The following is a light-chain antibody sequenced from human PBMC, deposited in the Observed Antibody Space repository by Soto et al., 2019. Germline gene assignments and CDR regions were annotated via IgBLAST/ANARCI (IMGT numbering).Light chain of an antibody. CDR2: DVT. J-gene: IGLJ1*01. CDR3: CSDAGGRTYV. V-gene: IGLV2-11*01. CDR1: SSDVGRYTY. Sequence: QSVLTQPRSVSGSPGQSVTISCTGTSSDVGRYTYVSWYQQHPGKAPQLIIRDVTERPSGVPDRFSGSKSGNTASLTISGLQAEDDADYYCCSDAGGRTYVFGTGTKVTVL.